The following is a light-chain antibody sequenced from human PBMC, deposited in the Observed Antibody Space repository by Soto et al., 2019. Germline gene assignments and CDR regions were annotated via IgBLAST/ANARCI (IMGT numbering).Light chain of an antibody. CDR3: QQYSNSPLT. Sequence: EIVLTQSPGTLSSSPGERATLSCRASQSVISSFLASYQQKPGQAPRLLIYGAFNRATGIRHRFSGSGSGTDFTLTISRLELEDFAVYYCQQYSNSPLTFGGGTKVEIK. J-gene: IGKJ4*02. V-gene: IGKV3-20*01. CDR2: GAF. CDR1: QSVISSF.